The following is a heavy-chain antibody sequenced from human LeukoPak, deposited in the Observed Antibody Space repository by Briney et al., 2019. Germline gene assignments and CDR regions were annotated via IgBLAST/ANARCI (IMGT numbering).Heavy chain of an antibody. CDR3: ARDGPSGTKNYLAWGAKERYHQHITDV. CDR2: IKQDGSQK. J-gene: IGHJ6*02. V-gene: IGHV3-7*01. CDR1: GFTFSNYG. D-gene: IGHD1-7*01. Sequence: PGGSLRLSCAASGFTFSNYGMTWVRQAPGKGLEWGANIKQDGSQKHYVDSVKGRFTISRDNSNNILYLQLNSLRAEDTGIYYWARDGPSGTKNYLAWGAKERYHQHITDVWGQGTMVTVSS.